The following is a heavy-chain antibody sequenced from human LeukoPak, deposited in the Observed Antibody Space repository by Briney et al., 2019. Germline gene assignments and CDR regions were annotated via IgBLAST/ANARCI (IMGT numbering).Heavy chain of an antibody. V-gene: IGHV1-69*04. J-gene: IGHJ4*02. Sequence: SVKVSCKASGGTFSSYAISWVRQAPGQGLEWMGRIIPILGIANYAQKFQGRATITADKSTSTAYMELSSLRSEDTAVYYCARRYCSGGSCYFDYWGQGTLVTVSS. D-gene: IGHD2-15*01. CDR3: ARRYCSGGSCYFDY. CDR2: IIPILGIA. CDR1: GGTFSSYA.